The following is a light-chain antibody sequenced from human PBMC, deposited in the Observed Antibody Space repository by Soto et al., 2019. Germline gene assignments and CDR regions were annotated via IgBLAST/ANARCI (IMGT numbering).Light chain of an antibody. CDR1: SSDVGDYNY. CDR3: SSYTRSSTLYV. J-gene: IGLJ1*01. Sequence: QSALTQPASVSGSPGQSITISCTGTSSDVGDYNYVSWNQQHPGKAPKLMIYEVSNRPSGVSNRFSGSKSGNTASLTISGLQAEDEADYYCSSYTRSSTLYVFGTGTKLTVL. CDR2: EVS. V-gene: IGLV2-14*01.